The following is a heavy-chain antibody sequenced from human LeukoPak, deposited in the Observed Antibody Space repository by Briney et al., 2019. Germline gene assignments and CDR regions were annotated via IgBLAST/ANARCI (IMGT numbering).Heavy chain of an antibody. CDR1: GFTFSAYS. CDR2: ISSSGSNI. Sequence: PGGSLRLSCAASGFTFSAYSMNWVRQAPGKGLEWVSYISSSGSNIHYADSVKGRFTISRDTGKYSLYLQMSSLRAEDTAVYYCARLASGSYPNYFDYWGQGLLVTVSS. V-gene: IGHV3-48*01. D-gene: IGHD1-26*01. CDR3: ARLASGSYPNYFDY. J-gene: IGHJ4*02.